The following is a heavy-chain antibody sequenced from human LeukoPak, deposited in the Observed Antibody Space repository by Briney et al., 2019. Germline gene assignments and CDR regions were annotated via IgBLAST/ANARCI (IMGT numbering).Heavy chain of an antibody. J-gene: IGHJ4*02. CDR3: ARGQRHYYDSSGYRGFDY. Sequence: VASVKVSCKASGGTFSSYAISWVRQAPGQGLEWMGGIIPIFGTANYAQKFQGRVTITADESTSTAYMELSSLRSEDTAVYYCARGQRHYYDSSGYRGFDYWGQRTLVTVSS. CDR1: GGTFSSYA. D-gene: IGHD3-22*01. V-gene: IGHV1-69*01. CDR2: IIPIFGTA.